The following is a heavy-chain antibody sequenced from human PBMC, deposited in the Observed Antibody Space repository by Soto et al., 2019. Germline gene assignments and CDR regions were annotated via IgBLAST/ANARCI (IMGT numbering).Heavy chain of an antibody. D-gene: IGHD5-12*01. J-gene: IGHJ3*02. V-gene: IGHV3-23*01. CDR3: AKYQMGDGYNYDAFDI. Sequence: VGSLRLSCAASGFTCSSYAMRCVRQAPGKGLEWVSAISGSGGSTYYADSVKGRFTISRDNSKNTLYLQMNSLRAEDTAVYYCAKYQMGDGYNYDAFDIWGQGTMVTVSS. CDR2: ISGSGGST. CDR1: GFTCSSYA.